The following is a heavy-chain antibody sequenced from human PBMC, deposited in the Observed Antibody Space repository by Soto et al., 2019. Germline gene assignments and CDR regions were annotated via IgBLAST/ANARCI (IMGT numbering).Heavy chain of an antibody. CDR2: IYYSGST. CDR1: GGSISSSSYY. V-gene: IGHV4-39*07. CDR3: ARVAAKHYYYYGMDV. J-gene: IGHJ6*02. Sequence: SETLSLTCTVSGGSISSSSYYWGWIRQPPGKGLEWIGCIYYSGSTYYNPSLKSRVTISVDTSKNQFSLKLSSVTAADTAVYYCARVAAKHYYYYGMDVWGQGTTVTVSS.